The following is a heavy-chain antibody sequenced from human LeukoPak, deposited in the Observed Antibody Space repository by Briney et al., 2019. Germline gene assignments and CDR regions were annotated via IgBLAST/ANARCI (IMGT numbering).Heavy chain of an antibody. J-gene: IGHJ4*02. CDR3: ARGGNWNDKAYFFDY. Sequence: ASVKVSCKASGYTFTSYGISWVRQAPGQGLEWMGWISAYNGNTNYAQKLQGRVTMTRDTSTSTVYMELSSLRSEDTAVYYCARGGNWNDKAYFFDYWGQGTLVTVSS. D-gene: IGHD1-20*01. CDR1: GYTFTSYG. V-gene: IGHV1-18*01. CDR2: ISAYNGNT.